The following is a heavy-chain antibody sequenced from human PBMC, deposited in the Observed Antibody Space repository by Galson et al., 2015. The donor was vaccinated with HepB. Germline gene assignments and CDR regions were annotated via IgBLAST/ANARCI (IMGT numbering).Heavy chain of an antibody. CDR2: ISSSSTTI. V-gene: IGHV3-48*02. Sequence: SLRLSCAASGFTFSSYSMNWVRQAPGKGLEWVSYISSSSTTINYADSVKGRFTISRDNAKKSLYLQMNSLRDEDTAVYYCARDTIITIFGVVTSYYYYGMDVWGQGTTVTVSS. CDR3: ARDTIITIFGVVTSYYYYGMDV. J-gene: IGHJ6*02. CDR1: GFTFSSYS. D-gene: IGHD3-3*01.